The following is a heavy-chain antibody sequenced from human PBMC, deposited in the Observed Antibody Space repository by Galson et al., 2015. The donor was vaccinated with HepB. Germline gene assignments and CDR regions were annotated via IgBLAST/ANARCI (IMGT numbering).Heavy chain of an antibody. Sequence: SVKVSCKASGYTFTSYYMRWVRQAPGQGLEWMGIINPSGGSTSYAQKFQGRVTMTRDTSTSTVYMELSSLRSEDTAVYYCAKQVYANYYMDVWGKGTTVTVSS. CDR3: AKQVYANYYMDV. J-gene: IGHJ6*03. D-gene: IGHD2-8*01. V-gene: IGHV1-46*01. CDR1: GYTFTSYY. CDR2: INPSGGST.